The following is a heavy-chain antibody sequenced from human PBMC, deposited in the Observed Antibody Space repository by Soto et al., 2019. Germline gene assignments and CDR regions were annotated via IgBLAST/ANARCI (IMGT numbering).Heavy chain of an antibody. CDR3: ARKAVLVPAARRDAFDI. D-gene: IGHD2-2*01. CDR2: INHSGST. Sequence: QVQLQQWGAGLLKPSETLSLTCAVYGGSFSGYYWSWIRQPPGKGLEWIGEINHSGSTNYNPSLKSRVTISVDTSKNQFSLKLSSVTAADTAVYYCARKAVLVPAARRDAFDIWGQGTMVTVSS. CDR1: GGSFSGYY. V-gene: IGHV4-34*01. J-gene: IGHJ3*02.